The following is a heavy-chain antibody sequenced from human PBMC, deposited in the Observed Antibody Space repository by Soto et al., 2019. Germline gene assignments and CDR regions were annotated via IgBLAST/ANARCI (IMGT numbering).Heavy chain of an antibody. V-gene: IGHV3-72*01. CDR2: TRNKANSYTT. CDR3: ARGTYYYDSSGYYEDDAFDI. D-gene: IGHD3-22*01. J-gene: IGHJ3*02. Sequence: PGGSLRLSCAASGFTFDDYAMHWVRQAPGKGLEWVGRTRNKANSYTTEYAASVKGRFTISRDDSKNSLYLQMNSLKTDDTAVYYCARGTYYYDSSGYYEDDAFDIWGQGTMDTVSS. CDR1: GFTFDDYA.